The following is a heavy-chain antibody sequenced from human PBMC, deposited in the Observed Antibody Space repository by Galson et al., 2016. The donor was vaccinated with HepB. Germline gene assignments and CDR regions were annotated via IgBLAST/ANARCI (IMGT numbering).Heavy chain of an antibody. CDR1: GGTFSSDV. J-gene: IGHJ4*02. D-gene: IGHD3-3*01. Sequence: SVKVSCKASGGTFSSDVISWVRQAPGQGLEWMGGIVPVFGTGNYAQNFQDRVTITADESTSTVHMEVSSLRADDTAVYYCATTGTSDFWSGPNDYWGQGTLITVSS. V-gene: IGHV1-69*13. CDR3: ATTGTSDFWSGPNDY. CDR2: IVPVFGTG.